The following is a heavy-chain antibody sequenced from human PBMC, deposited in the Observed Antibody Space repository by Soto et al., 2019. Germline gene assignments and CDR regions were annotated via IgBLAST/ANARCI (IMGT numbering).Heavy chain of an antibody. V-gene: IGHV2-5*02. Sequence: QITLKESGPTLVKPTQTLTLTCTFSGFSLSTSGVGVGWIRQPPGKALEWLALIYWDDDKRYSPSLKSRLTITKDTSKNQVVLTMTNMDPVDTATYYCARTAPTYYDILTGYYGYYFDYWGQGTLVTVSS. J-gene: IGHJ4*02. CDR1: GFSLSTSGVG. CDR2: IYWDDDK. D-gene: IGHD3-9*01. CDR3: ARTAPTYYDILTGYYGYYFDY.